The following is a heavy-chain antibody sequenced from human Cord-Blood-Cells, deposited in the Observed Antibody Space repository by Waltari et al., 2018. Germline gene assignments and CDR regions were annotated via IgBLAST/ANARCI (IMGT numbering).Heavy chain of an antibody. CDR1: GGSFSGYY. CDR3: ARHGEDGTPFDC. Sequence: QVQLQQWGAGLLKPSETLSLTCAVYGGSFSGYYWSWIRQPPGKGLEWIGEINHSGSTNYNPSLKSRVTISVDTSKNQFSLKLSSVTAADTAVYYCARHGEDGTPFDCWGQGTLVTVSS. CDR2: INHSGST. V-gene: IGHV4-34*01. J-gene: IGHJ4*02. D-gene: IGHD7-27*01.